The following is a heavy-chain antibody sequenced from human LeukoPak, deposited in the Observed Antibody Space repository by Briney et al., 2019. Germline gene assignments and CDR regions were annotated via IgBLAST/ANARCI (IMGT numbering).Heavy chain of an antibody. CDR3: TRSPYTSSWTFEY. J-gene: IGHJ4*02. D-gene: IGHD6-13*01. Sequence: GGSLRLSCAASGFTFTTYAMSWVRQTPGKGLEWVSRVNGDGSSADYADSVQGRFTISRDNAKNTLYLQMNSLRAEDTAVYHCTRSPYTSSWTFEYWGQGTLVTVSS. V-gene: IGHV3-74*01. CDR1: GFTFTTYA. CDR2: VNGDGSSA.